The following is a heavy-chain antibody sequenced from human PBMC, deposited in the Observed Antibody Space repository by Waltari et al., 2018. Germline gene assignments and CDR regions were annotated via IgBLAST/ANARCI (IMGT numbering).Heavy chain of an antibody. D-gene: IGHD3-3*01. Sequence: QVQQVQSGAEVKKPGSSVKVACKASGGTFSSYASSWVRQAPGQGLEGMGGIIPLFGTANYEQKLQGRVTITADESTSTAYMELSSLRSEDTAVYYCARGFGVVIIDAFDIWGQGTMVTVSS. CDR3: ARGFGVVIIDAFDI. CDR1: GGTFSSYA. V-gene: IGHV1-69*13. J-gene: IGHJ3*02. CDR2: IIPLFGTA.